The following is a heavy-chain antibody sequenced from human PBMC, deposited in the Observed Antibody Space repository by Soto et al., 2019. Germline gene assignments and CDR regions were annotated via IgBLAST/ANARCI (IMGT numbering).Heavy chain of an antibody. J-gene: IGHJ4*02. CDR1: GFTFSSYG. D-gene: IGHD2-15*01. CDR2: IWYDGSNK. V-gene: IGHV3-33*01. Sequence: GGSLRLSCAASGFTFSSYGMHWVRQAPGKGLEWVAVIWYDGSNKYYADSVKGRFTISRDNSKNTLYLQMNSLRAEDTAVYYCARTGYCSGGSCYGLYYFDYWGQGTLVTVSS. CDR3: ARTGYCSGGSCYGLYYFDY.